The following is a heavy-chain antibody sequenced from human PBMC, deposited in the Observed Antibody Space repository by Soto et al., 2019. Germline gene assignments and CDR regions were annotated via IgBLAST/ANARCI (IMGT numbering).Heavy chain of an antibody. Sequence: WTWLRQSPGKGLEWIGQINHSGSTTYNPSLKSRVTISLATSKNQFSLELSSVTAADTAVYYCARGLFSENYYSGGWYYFDYWGQGTLVTVSS. J-gene: IGHJ4*02. CDR2: INHSGST. D-gene: IGHD1-26*01. CDR3: ARGLFSENYYSGGWYYFDY. V-gene: IGHV4-34*01.